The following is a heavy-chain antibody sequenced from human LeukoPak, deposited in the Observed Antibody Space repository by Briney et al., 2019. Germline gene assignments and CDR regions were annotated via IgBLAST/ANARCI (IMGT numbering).Heavy chain of an antibody. Sequence: GASVKVSCKASGYTFTGYYMHWVRQAPGQGLEWMGWISACNGNTNYAQKLQGRVTMTTDTSTSTAYMELRSLRSDDTAVYYCARALRVFGYDYYYMDVWGKGTTVTVSS. CDR2: ISACNGNT. V-gene: IGHV1-18*04. CDR1: GYTFTGYY. CDR3: ARALRVFGYDYYYMDV. J-gene: IGHJ6*03. D-gene: IGHD4-17*01.